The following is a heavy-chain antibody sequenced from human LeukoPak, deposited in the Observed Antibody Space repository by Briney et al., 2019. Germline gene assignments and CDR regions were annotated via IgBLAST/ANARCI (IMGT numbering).Heavy chain of an antibody. J-gene: IGHJ4*02. D-gene: IGHD2-15*01. CDR1: GGSISSSSYY. CDR2: IYYSGST. V-gene: IGHV4-61*05. Sequence: PSETLSLTCTVSGGSISSSSYYWGWIRQPPGKGLEWIGYIYYSGSTNYNPSLKSRVTISVDTSKNQFSLKLSSVTAADTAVYYCARAASGPLFDYWGQGTLVTVSS. CDR3: ARAASGPLFDY.